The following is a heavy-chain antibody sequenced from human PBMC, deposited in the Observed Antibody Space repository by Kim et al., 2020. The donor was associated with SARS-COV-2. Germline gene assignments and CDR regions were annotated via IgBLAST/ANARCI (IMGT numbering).Heavy chain of an antibody. CDR1: GGSISSYY. CDR2: IYYSGST. D-gene: IGHD3-10*01. Sequence: SETLSLTCTVSGGSISSYYWSWIRQSPGKGLEWIGYIYYSGSTNYNPSLKSRVTISVDTSKNQFSLKLSSVTAADTAVYYCARDTYYGSGSYYFAFDIWGQGTMVTVSS. CDR3: ARDTYYGSGSYYFAFDI. J-gene: IGHJ3*02. V-gene: IGHV4-59*13.